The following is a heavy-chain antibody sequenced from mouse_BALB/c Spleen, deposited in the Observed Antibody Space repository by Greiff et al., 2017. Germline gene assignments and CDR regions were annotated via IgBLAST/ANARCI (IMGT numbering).Heavy chain of an antibody. CDR1: GFTFSSYG. CDR3: ARGGDGYLDY. V-gene: IGHV5-6*01. CDR2: ISSGGSYT. D-gene: IGHD2-3*01. Sequence: VQLKESGGDLVKPGGSLKLSCAASGFTFSSYGMSWVRQTPDKRLEWVATISSGGSYTYYPDSVKGRFTISRDNAKNTLYLQMSSLKSEDTAMYYCARGGDGYLDYWGQGTTLTVSS. J-gene: IGHJ2*01.